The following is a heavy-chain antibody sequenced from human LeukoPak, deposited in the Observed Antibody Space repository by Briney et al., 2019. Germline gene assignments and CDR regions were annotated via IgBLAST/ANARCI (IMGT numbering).Heavy chain of an antibody. CDR3: ATDLYY. V-gene: IGHV3-7*04. J-gene: IGHJ4*02. CDR2: INQDGSQK. CDR1: RFTFSTYW. Sequence: GGSLRLSCEASRFTFSTYWMSWVRQAPGKGLEWVANINQDGSQKYYVDSVKGRFTISRDNARNSPFLQMNSLRAEDSAVYYCATDLYYWGQGTLVAVSS.